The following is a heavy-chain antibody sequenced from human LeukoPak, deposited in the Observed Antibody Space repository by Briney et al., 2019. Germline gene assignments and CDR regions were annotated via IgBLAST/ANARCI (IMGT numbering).Heavy chain of an antibody. CDR1: GGSFSGYY. CDR3: ARVSPSYSSSSPHY. V-gene: IGHV3-30*03. Sequence: LSLTCAVYGGSFSGYYWSWIRQPPGKGLEWVAVISYDGSNKYYADSVKGQFTISRDNSKNTLYLQMNSLRAEDTAVYYCARVSPSYSSSSPHYWGQGTLVTVSS. D-gene: IGHD6-13*01. J-gene: IGHJ4*02. CDR2: ISYDGSNK.